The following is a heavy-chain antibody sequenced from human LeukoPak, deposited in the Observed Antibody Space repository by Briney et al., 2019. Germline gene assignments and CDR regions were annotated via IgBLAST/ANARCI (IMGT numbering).Heavy chain of an antibody. CDR1: GGSISSYY. CDR2: IYYSGST. V-gene: IGHV4-59*08. D-gene: IGHD2-8*01. Sequence: HSETLSLTCTVSGGSISSYYWSWIRQPPGKGLEWIGYIYYSGSTNYNPSLKSRVTISVDTSKNQFSLKLSSVTAADTAVYYCARHLYHFDYWGQGTLVTVSS. CDR3: ARHLYHFDY. J-gene: IGHJ4*02.